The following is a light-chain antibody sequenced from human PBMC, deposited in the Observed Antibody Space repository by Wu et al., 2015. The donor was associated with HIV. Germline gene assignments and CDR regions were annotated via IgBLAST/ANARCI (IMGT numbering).Light chain of an antibody. J-gene: IGKJ2*01. V-gene: IGKV1-8*01. CDR3: QQYYTYPRT. CDR1: QQIGNY. CDR2: AAT. Sequence: IQMTQSPSTLSASVGDRVTITCRASQQIGNYLAWYQQEPGKAPKLLISAATILQDGVPSRFSATESGIEFTLTINCLQSEDVATYYCQQYYTYPRTFGQGTKLEIK.